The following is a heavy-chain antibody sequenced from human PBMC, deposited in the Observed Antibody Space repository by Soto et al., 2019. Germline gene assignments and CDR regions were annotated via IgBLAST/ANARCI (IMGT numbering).Heavy chain of an antibody. J-gene: IGHJ4*02. CDR2: IDPSDSYT. CDR1: GYSFTSYW. V-gene: IGHV5-10-1*01. Sequence: GESLKISCKGSGYSFTSYWISWVRQMPGKGLEWMGRIDPSDSYTNYSPSFHGHVTISADKSISTAYLQWSSLKASDTAMYDCASSRGSGYYGFDYWGQGSLVTVSS. D-gene: IGHD3-22*01. CDR3: ASSRGSGYYGFDY.